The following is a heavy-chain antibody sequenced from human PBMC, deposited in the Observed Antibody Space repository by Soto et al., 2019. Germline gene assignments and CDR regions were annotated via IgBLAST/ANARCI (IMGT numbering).Heavy chain of an antibody. CDR2: IYYSGST. D-gene: IGHD6-19*01. V-gene: IGHV4-30-4*01. Sequence: SETLSLTCTVSGGSISSGDYYWSCIRQPPGKGLEWIGYIYYSGSTYYNPSLKSRVTISVDTSKNQFSLKLSSVTAADTAVYYCARAGQQWLVRGGSDYWGQGTLVTVSS. J-gene: IGHJ4*02. CDR3: ARAGQQWLVRGGSDY. CDR1: GGSISSGDYY.